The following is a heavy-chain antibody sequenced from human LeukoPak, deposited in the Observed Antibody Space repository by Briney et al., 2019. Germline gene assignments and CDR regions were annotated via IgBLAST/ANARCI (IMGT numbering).Heavy chain of an antibody. V-gene: IGHV3-13*01. J-gene: IGHJ4*02. D-gene: IGHD1-26*01. CDR2: LGIAGDT. CDR3: ARQKQSHGNFDY. Sequence: GGSLRLSCAASGFTFNIYAMSWVRQTPGKGLEWVSALGIAGDTFYPGSVKGRFTISRENAKNSLYLQMNSLRAEDTAMYYCARQKQSHGNFDYWGQGTLVTVPS. CDR1: GFTFNIYA.